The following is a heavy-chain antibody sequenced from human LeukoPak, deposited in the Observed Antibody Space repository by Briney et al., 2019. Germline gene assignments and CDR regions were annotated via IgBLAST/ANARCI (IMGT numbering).Heavy chain of an antibody. Sequence: GASVKVSCKASGYTFTGYYMHWVRQAPGQGLAWMGWINPNSGGTNYAQKFQGRVTMTRDTSISTAYMELSRLRSDDTAVYYCARDHYYGSGSYLKDDYWGQGTLVTVSS. V-gene: IGHV1-2*02. D-gene: IGHD3-10*01. CDR2: INPNSGGT. CDR3: ARDHYYGSGSYLKDDY. CDR1: GYTFTGYY. J-gene: IGHJ4*02.